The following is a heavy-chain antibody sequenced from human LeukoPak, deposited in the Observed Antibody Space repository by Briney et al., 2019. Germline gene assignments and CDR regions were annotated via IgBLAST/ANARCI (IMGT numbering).Heavy chain of an antibody. CDR1: GFTFSSYG. J-gene: IGHJ4*02. V-gene: IGHV3-30*18. Sequence: HPGGSLRLSCAASGFTFSSYGMHWVRQAPGKGLEWVAVISYDGSNKYYADSVKGRFTISRDNSKNTLYLQMNSLRAEDTAVYYCAKDSDYYDSSGYTDYWGQGTLVTVSS. CDR2: ISYDGSNK. D-gene: IGHD3-22*01. CDR3: AKDSDYYDSSGYTDY.